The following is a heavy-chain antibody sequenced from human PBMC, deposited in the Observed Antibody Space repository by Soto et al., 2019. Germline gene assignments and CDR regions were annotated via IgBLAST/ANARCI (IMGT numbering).Heavy chain of an antibody. J-gene: IGHJ4*02. CDR2: ISSSSGYT. CDR3: AKEYGRLDY. CDR1: GFTFSDYY. Sequence: AGSLRLSCAASGFTFSDYYMSWIRQAPGKGLEWVSYISSSSGYTNYADSVKGRFTISRDKAKNSLYLQMNSLRAEDTAVYYCAKEYGRLDYWGQGTLVTVSS. D-gene: IGHD4-17*01. V-gene: IGHV3-11*06.